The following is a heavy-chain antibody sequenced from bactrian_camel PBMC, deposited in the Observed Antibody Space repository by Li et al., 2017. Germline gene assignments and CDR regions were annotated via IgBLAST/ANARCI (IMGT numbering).Heavy chain of an antibody. V-gene: IGHV3-2*01. D-gene: IGHD5*01. Sequence: VQLVESGGGLVQPGGSLRLSCAASGFTFSSYYMTWVRQAPGKGLEWVSSIDSDGSNTYYADSVKGRFTISRDNAKNTVYLQMNSLKSEDTALYYCAADGVVTCVPVALEVIRKTTYFGQGTQVTVS. J-gene: IGHJ4*01. CDR1: GFTFSSYY. CDR2: IDSDGSNT.